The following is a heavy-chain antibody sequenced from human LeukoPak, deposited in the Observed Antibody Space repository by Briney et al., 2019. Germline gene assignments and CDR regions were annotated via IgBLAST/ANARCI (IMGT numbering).Heavy chain of an antibody. Sequence: GGSLRLSCAASGFTFSSYAMSWVRRAPGKGLEWVSAISGSGGSTYYADSVKGRFTISRDNSKNTLYLQMNSLRAEDTAVYYCAARIAAAGTRYFQHWGQGTLVTVSS. D-gene: IGHD6-13*01. CDR2: ISGSGGST. J-gene: IGHJ1*01. CDR3: AARIAAAGTRYFQH. CDR1: GFTFSSYA. V-gene: IGHV3-23*01.